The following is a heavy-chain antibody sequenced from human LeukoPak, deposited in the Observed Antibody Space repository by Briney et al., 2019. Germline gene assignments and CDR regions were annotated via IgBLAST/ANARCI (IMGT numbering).Heavy chain of an antibody. CDR3: AIGDCYDSSGRDWFDP. D-gene: IGHD3-22*01. CDR2: INPKSGGT. J-gene: IGHJ5*02. V-gene: IGHV1-2*02. CDR1: GYTFTGYY. Sequence: ASVKVSCKASGYTFTGYYIHGVRQAPGQGREWMGWINPKSGGTNYAQKLQGRVTRTRDTSISTAYMELGRLRSDHPAVYYCAIGDCYDSSGRDWFDPWGQGTLVTVSS.